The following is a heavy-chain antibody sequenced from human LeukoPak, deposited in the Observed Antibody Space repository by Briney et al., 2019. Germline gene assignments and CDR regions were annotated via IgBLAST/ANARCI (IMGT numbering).Heavy chain of an antibody. V-gene: IGHV3-33*01. D-gene: IGHD5-18*01. CDR1: GFTFSSYG. Sequence: GGSLRLSRAASGFTFSSYGMHWVRQAPGKGLEWVAVIWYDGSNKYYADSVKGRFTISRDNSKNTLYLQMNSLRAEDTAVYYCARASAMATYFDYWGQGTLVTVSS. CDR3: ARASAMATYFDY. J-gene: IGHJ4*02. CDR2: IWYDGSNK.